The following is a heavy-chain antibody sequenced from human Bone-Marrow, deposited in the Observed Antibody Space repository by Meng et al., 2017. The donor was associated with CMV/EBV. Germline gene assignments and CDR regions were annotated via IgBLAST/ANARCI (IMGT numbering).Heavy chain of an antibody. CDR1: GFTFSNAW. CDR3: TTYIVVVPAAIV. V-gene: IGHV3-15*01. Sequence: GESLKISCAASGFTFSNAWMSWVRQAPGKGLEWVGRIKSKTDGGTTDYAAPVKGRFTISRDDSKNTLYLQMNSLKTEDTAVYYCTTYIVVVPAAIVWGQGTTVTVSS. D-gene: IGHD2-2*01. CDR2: IKSKTDGGTT. J-gene: IGHJ6*02.